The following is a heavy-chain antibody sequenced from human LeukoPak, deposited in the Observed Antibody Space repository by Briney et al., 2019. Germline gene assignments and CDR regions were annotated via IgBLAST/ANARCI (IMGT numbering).Heavy chain of an antibody. CDR2: INPNSGGT. Sequence: ASVKVSCKASGYTFTRYYMNWVRQAPGQGLEWMGWINPNSGGTNYAQKFQGRVTMTRDTSISTAYMELSRLRSDDTAVYYCARDAYYGSGSYYSSQADYWGQGTLVTVSS. CDR3: ARDAYYGSGSYYSSQADY. V-gene: IGHV1-2*02. D-gene: IGHD3-10*01. J-gene: IGHJ4*02. CDR1: GYTFTRYY.